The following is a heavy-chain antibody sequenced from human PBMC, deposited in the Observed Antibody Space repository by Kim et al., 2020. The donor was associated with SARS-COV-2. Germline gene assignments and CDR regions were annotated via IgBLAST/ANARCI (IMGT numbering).Heavy chain of an antibody. D-gene: IGHD6-19*01. CDR3: ARGGVAVEVDY. Sequence: TNYADSVKGRFTISRDNDENSLYLQMNSLGAEDTAVYYCARGGVAVEVDYWGQGTLVTVSS. J-gene: IGHJ4*02. V-gene: IGHV3-11*05. CDR2: T.